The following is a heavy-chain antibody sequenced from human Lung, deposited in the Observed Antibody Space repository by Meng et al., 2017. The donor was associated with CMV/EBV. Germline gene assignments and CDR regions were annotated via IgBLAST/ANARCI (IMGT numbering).Heavy chain of an antibody. CDR2: IYFSGST. D-gene: IGHD2-15*01. J-gene: IGHJ4*02. Sequence: LRLSXTVSGGSISSDTDYWTWIRQYPGKGLEWIACIYFSGSTAYNPSLKSRLTISVDTSKHQFSLRLNSVTAADTAVYFCAREWSGYFHYWGQGTRVTGSS. CDR3: AREWSGYFHY. CDR1: GGSISSDTDY. V-gene: IGHV4-31*03.